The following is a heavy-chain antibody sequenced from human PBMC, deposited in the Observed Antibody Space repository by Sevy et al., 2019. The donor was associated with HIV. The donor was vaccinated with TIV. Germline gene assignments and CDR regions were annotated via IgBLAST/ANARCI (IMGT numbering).Heavy chain of an antibody. CDR1: GGSISSGNYL. Sequence: SETLSLTCTVSGGSISSGNYLWSWIRQTPGTGLEWIGTVHYSGRTYYNPSLKSRVTISEDTSKNQFSLNLNSVTAADTAVYFCARNFDYWGQGTLVTVSS. CDR2: VHYSGRT. J-gene: IGHJ4*02. CDR3: ARNFDY. V-gene: IGHV4-39*01.